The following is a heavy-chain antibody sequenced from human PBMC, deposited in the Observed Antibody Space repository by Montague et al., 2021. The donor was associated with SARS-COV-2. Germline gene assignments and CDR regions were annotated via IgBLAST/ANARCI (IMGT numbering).Heavy chain of an antibody. CDR2: LSYDGALK. CDR3: ARRIGGSPDY. J-gene: IGHJ4*02. D-gene: IGHD3-16*01. CDR1: GFPFENHV. Sequence: SRSLSFAASGFPFENHVMTWVRQAPGRGLEWVSALSYDGALKDYAESVRGRFTISRDNSKNTMYLQMSSLRVEDTAIYYCARRIGGSPDYWGQGTLVTVSS. V-gene: IGHV3-23*01.